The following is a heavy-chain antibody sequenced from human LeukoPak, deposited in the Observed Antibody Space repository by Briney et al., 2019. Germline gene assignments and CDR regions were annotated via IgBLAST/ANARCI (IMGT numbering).Heavy chain of an antibody. CDR2: INPDSGGT. Sequence: GASVKVSCKASGYTFTGYYIYWVRQAPGQGLERMGWINPDSGGTKYAQNFQGRVTMTGDTSISTVYMELSRLTYDDTAVYYCARGGQLGYSANYFHYWGQGILVTVSS. J-gene: IGHJ4*02. CDR3: ARGGQLGYSANYFHY. V-gene: IGHV1-2*02. D-gene: IGHD1-26*01. CDR1: GYTFTGYY.